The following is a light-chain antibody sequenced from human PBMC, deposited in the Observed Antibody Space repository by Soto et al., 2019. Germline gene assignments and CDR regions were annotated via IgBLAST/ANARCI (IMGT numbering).Light chain of an antibody. V-gene: IGLV2-11*01. CDR1: SSDVGTYDF. Sequence: SALTQPRSVSGSPGQSVTISCTGTSSDVGTYDFVSWYQQHPGKAPRLMIFDVSERPSGVPDRFSGSKSCNTASLTISGLQAEDEADYYCCLYAVTFYVFGTGTKLTVL. J-gene: IGLJ1*01. CDR3: CLYAVTFYV. CDR2: DVS.